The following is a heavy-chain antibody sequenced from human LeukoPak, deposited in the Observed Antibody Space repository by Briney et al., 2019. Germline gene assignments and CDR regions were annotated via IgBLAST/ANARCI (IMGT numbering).Heavy chain of an antibody. D-gene: IGHD1-26*01. Sequence: ASVKVSCKASGYIFNNHAIIWVRQAPGQGLEWMGGIIPIFGSSNYAQKLQGRVTMTTDTSTSTAYMELRSLRSDDTAVYYCARGTGGSYYARNWFDPWGQGTLVTVSS. CDR1: GYIFNNHA. CDR3: ARGTGGSYYARNWFDP. CDR2: IIPIFGSS. V-gene: IGHV1-18*01. J-gene: IGHJ5*02.